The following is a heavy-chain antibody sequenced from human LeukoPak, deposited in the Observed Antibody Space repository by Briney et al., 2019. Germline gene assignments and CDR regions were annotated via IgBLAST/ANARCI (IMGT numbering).Heavy chain of an antibody. CDR3: VRTDTTSFGYFDH. Sequence: PGGSLRLSCAASGFIFSTYNIDWVRQAPGKGLEWVSSISSSSSYIYYADSVKGRFTISRDNAKNSLYLQMNSLRAEDTAVYYCVRTDTTSFGYFDHWGRGTLVTVSS. CDR1: GFIFSTYN. V-gene: IGHV3-21*01. D-gene: IGHD1-26*01. CDR2: ISSSSSYI. J-gene: IGHJ4*02.